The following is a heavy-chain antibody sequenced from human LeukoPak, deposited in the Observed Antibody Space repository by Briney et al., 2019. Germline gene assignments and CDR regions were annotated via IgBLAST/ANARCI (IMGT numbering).Heavy chain of an antibody. CDR3: ARGPRWNYFTTSAYYYFDY. D-gene: IGHD1-7*01. Sequence: ASVKVSCKASGYTFTSYYMHWVRQAPGQGLEWVGIINPSGGSTSYAQKFQGRVTMTRDTSTSTVYMELSSLRSEDTAVYYCARGPRWNYFTTSAYYYFDYWGQGTLATVPS. CDR2: INPSGGST. V-gene: IGHV1-46*01. J-gene: IGHJ4*02. CDR1: GYTFTSYY.